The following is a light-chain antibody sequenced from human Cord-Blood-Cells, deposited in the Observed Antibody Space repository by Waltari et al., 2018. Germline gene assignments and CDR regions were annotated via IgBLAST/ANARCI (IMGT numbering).Light chain of an antibody. J-gene: IGKJ2*01. V-gene: IGKV1-8*01. CDR2: AAS. Sequence: AIRMTQSPSSFSASTGDRVTITCRASQGISSYLDWYQQKPGKAPKLLIYAASTLQSGVPSRFSGSGSGTDFTLTISCLQSEYFATYYCQQYYSYPDTFGQGTKLEIK. CDR3: QQYYSYPDT. CDR1: QGISSY.